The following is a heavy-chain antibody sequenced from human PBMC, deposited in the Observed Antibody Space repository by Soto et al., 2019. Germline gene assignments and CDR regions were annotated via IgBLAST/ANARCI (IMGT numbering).Heavy chain of an antibody. CDR2: ISGSGGST. V-gene: IGHV3-23*01. CDR3: AKGPLYYGAWYVDY. J-gene: IGHJ4*02. CDR1: GFTFSSYA. Sequence: EVQLLESGGGLVQPGGSLRLSCAASGFTFSSYAMSWVRQAPGKGLEWVSAISGSGGSTYYADSVKGRFTISRDNSKNMLYLQMNSLRAEDTAVYYCAKGPLYYGAWYVDYWGQGTLVTVSS. D-gene: IGHD3-10*01.